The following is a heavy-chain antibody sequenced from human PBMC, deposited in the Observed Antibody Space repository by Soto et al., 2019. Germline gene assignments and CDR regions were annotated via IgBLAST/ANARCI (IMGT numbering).Heavy chain of an antibody. Sequence: SETLSLTCAVYGGSFSGYYWSWIRQPPGKGLEWIGEINHSGSTNYNPSLKSRVTISVDTSKNQFSLKLSSVTAADTAVYYCARSNNNWNDYWGQGTLVTVSS. CDR1: GGSFSGYY. CDR3: ARSNNNWNDY. V-gene: IGHV4-34*01. CDR2: INHSGST. J-gene: IGHJ4*02. D-gene: IGHD1-20*01.